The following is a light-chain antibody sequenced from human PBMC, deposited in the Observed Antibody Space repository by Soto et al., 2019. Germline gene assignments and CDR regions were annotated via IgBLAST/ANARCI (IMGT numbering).Light chain of an antibody. Sequence: EIVMTQSPASLSVSPGETATLSCRASQSVSSNLAWYQQKPGQAPRLLIYGASTRATGIPARFSGSGSGTEFTLTITSLQSEDFAVYYCQHYNNWPLTFGGGTKVDIK. J-gene: IGKJ4*01. CDR3: QHYNNWPLT. CDR1: QSVSSN. V-gene: IGKV3-15*01. CDR2: GAS.